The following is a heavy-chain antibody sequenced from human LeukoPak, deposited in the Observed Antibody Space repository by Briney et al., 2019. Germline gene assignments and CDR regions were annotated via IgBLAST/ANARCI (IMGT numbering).Heavy chain of an antibody. CDR2: ISGSGGST. J-gene: IGHJ4*02. CDR3: ARAALFCTSITCSALFDY. D-gene: IGHD3-10*01. V-gene: IGHV3-23*01. Sequence: GGSLRLSCAASGFTFSSYAMSWVRQAPGKGLEWVSAISGSGGSTYYADSVKGRFTISRDNSKNTLYLQMNSLRAEDTAVYYCARAALFCTSITCSALFDYWGQGALVTVSS. CDR1: GFTFSSYA.